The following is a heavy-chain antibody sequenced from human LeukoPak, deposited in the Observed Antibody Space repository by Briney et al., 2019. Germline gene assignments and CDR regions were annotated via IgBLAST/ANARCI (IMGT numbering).Heavy chain of an antibody. CDR1: GFTLSSSNA. CDR3: AKGTLFGVVTYFDS. V-gene: IGHV3-23*01. D-gene: IGHD3-3*01. J-gene: IGHJ4*02. Sequence: GGSLRLSCAASGFTLSSSNAMIWVRQAPGKGLEWDSLMSASGSATYYADSVRGRFTISRDTSKNTLYLQMNSLRTEDTAVYYCAKGTLFGVVTYFDSWGQGTLVTVSP. CDR2: MSASGSAT.